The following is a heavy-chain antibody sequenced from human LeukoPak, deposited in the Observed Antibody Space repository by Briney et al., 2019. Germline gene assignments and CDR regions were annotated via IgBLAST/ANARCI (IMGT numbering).Heavy chain of an antibody. CDR1: GFTFNSHA. V-gene: IGHV3-23*01. D-gene: IGHD3-16*02. CDR3: ARDQGYDYVWGSNRYGY. J-gene: IGHJ4*02. Sequence: GGSLRLSCAASGFTFNSHAMSWVRQAPGKGLEWVSAISGGGSTYYADFVKGRFTISRDNSKNTLSLQMNSLRVEDTAVYYCARDQGYDYVWGSNRYGYWGQGTLVTVSS. CDR2: ISGGGST.